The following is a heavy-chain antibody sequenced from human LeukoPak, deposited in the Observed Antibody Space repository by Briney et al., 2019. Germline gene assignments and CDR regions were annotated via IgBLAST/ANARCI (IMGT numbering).Heavy chain of an antibody. Sequence: GGSLRLSCAASGFTFSSYSMNWVRQAPGKGLEWVAVISYDGSNKYYADSVKGRFTISRDNSKNTLYLQMNSLRAEDTAVYYCARDRYYYDSSGDFDYWGQGTLVTVSS. CDR2: ISYDGSNK. CDR1: GFTFSSYS. D-gene: IGHD3-22*01. CDR3: ARDRYYYDSSGDFDY. J-gene: IGHJ4*02. V-gene: IGHV3-30*03.